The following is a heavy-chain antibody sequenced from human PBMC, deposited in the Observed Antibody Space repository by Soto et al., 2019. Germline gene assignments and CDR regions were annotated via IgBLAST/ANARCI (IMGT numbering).Heavy chain of an antibody. D-gene: IGHD3-9*01. CDR2: FFISGNT. Sequence: PSETLSLTCTVSGGSISSSTYYWGSMRQPPGKALEWIASFFISGNTYYNPSLKSRVTISVDTSKNQFSLKLSSVTAADTAVYYCATAGGAYYNALTGTCDWGQGTLVTVSS. CDR1: GGSISSSTYY. V-gene: IGHV4-39*01. J-gene: IGHJ4*02. CDR3: ATAGGAYYNALTGTCD.